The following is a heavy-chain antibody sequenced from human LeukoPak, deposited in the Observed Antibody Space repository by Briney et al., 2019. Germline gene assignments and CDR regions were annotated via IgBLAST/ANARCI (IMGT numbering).Heavy chain of an antibody. CDR2: IYYSGST. CDR3: ARDYHRDNWFDP. CDR1: DGSISSYY. J-gene: IGHJ5*02. Sequence: SETLSLTCTVSDGSISSYYWSWIRQPPGKGLEWIGYIYYSGSTNYNPSLKSRVTISVDTSKNQFSLKLSSVTAADTAVYYCARDYHRDNWFDPWGQGTLVTVSS. V-gene: IGHV4-59*01.